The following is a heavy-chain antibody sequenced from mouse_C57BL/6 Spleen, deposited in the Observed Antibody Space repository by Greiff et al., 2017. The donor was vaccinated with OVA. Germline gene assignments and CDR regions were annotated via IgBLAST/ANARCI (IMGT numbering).Heavy chain of an antibody. Sequence: VKVVESGAELARPGASVKLSCKASGYTFTSYGISWVKQRTGQGLEWIGEIYPRSGNTYYNEKFKGKATLTADKSSSTAYMELRSLTSEDSAVYFCAPYDYDDSWFAYWGQGTLVTVSA. J-gene: IGHJ3*01. V-gene: IGHV1-81*01. CDR2: IYPRSGNT. CDR1: GYTFTSYG. D-gene: IGHD2-4*01. CDR3: APYDYDDSWFAY.